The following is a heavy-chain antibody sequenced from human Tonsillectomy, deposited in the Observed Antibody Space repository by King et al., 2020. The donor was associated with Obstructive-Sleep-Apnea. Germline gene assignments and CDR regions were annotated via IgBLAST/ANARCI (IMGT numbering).Heavy chain of an antibody. D-gene: IGHD4-11*01. Sequence: QLVQSGAEVKKPGASVKVSCKASGYTFTSYYMHWGRQAPGQGLEWMGIINPSGGSRSYAQKFQGRLTMTRDTSTSTVYMELSSLRSEDTAVYYCARDHRTVSTTYYYGMDVWGQGTTVTVSS. CDR2: INPSGGSR. CDR1: GYTFTSYY. V-gene: IGHV1-46*03. J-gene: IGHJ6*02. CDR3: ARDHRTVSTTYYYGMDV.